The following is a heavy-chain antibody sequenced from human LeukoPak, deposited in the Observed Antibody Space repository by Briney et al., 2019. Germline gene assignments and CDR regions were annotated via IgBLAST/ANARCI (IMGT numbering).Heavy chain of an antibody. J-gene: IGHJ4*02. Sequence: PGGSLRLSCAASGFTFSSYGIHWVRQAPGKGLEWVAFIRYDGTNKYYADSVKGRFSISRDNSKDTPYLQMNSLRPEDTAVYYCAKDLFGTMVRGVHVWGQGTLVTVSS. V-gene: IGHV3-30*02. CDR2: IRYDGTNK. CDR1: GFTFSSYG. CDR3: AKDLFGTMVRGVHV. D-gene: IGHD3-10*01.